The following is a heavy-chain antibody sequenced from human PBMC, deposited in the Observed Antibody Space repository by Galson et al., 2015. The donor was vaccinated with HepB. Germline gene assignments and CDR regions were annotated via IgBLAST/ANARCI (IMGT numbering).Heavy chain of an antibody. CDR2: IYPGDSHT. CDR3: ARQGYCGGDCYWDDAFDI. J-gene: IGHJ3*02. Sequence: QSGAEVKKPGESLKISCKGSGFTLTSYWIGWVRQMPGKGLEWTGIIYPGDSHTRYSPSFQGQVTISADKSISTAYLQWSSLKASDTAMYYCARQGYCGGDCYWDDAFDIWGQGTMVTVSS. D-gene: IGHD2-21*01. CDR1: GFTLTSYW. V-gene: IGHV5-51*01.